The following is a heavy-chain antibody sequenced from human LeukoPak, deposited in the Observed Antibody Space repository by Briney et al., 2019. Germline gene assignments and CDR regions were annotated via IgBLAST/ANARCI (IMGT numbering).Heavy chain of an antibody. Sequence: GGSLRLSCVASGFTFSPYRMTWVRQAPGKGLEWVANIKQDGSEKYYVDSVKGRFTISRDNAKNSLYLQMNSLRAEDTAVYFCARDARVVLDYWGQGTLVAVSS. D-gene: IGHD2/OR15-2a*01. J-gene: IGHJ4*02. CDR1: GFTFSPYR. V-gene: IGHV3-7*01. CDR3: ARDARVVLDY. CDR2: IKQDGSEK.